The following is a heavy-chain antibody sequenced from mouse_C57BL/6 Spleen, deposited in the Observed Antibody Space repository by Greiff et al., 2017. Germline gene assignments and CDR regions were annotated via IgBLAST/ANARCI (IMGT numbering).Heavy chain of an antibody. J-gene: IGHJ2*01. CDR3: ARSQTGTLDY. V-gene: IGHV1-52*01. Sequence: QVQLQQPGAELVRPGSSVKLSCKASGYTFTSYWMHWVKQRPIQGLEWIGNIDPSDSETHYNQKFKDKATLTVYKSSSTAYMQLSSLTSEDSAVYYCARSQTGTLDYWGQGTTLTVSS. CDR1: GYTFTSYW. D-gene: IGHD4-1*01. CDR2: IDPSDSET.